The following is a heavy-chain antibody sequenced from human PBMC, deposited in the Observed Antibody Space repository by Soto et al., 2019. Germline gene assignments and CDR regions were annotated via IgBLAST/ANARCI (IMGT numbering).Heavy chain of an antibody. CDR2: IYSGGLT. V-gene: IGHV3-53*01. D-gene: IGHD4-17*01. J-gene: IGHJ3*02. CDR1: GFNVSDDF. Sequence: EVQLVESGGDLIQPGGSLRLSCAVSGFNVSDDFMNWVRQAPGKGLEWVSIIYSGGLTYYADSVKGRFSISRDNSKNTLYLQMDSLRAADTAMYYCARHQAYGGHGDVFDIWGQGTMVTVSS. CDR3: ARHQAYGGHGDVFDI.